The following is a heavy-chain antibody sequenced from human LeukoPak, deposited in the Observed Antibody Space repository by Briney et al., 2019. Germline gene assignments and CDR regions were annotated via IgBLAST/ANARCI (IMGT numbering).Heavy chain of an antibody. V-gene: IGHV1-18*01. CDR3: AREKTRLAAGDAFDI. J-gene: IGHJ3*02. D-gene: IGHD6-13*01. Sequence: GASVRVSCKPSGYTFSIYGISWVRQAPGQGLEWMGWISTYNGNTYYALKLQERVTMTTDTSTSTAYMELRSLRSDDTAVYHCAREKTRLAAGDAFDIWGQGTMVTVSS. CDR1: GYTFSIYG. CDR2: ISTYNGNT.